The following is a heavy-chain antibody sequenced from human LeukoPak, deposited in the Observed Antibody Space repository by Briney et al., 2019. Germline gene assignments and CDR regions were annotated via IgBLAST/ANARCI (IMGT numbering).Heavy chain of an antibody. D-gene: IGHD2-15*01. Sequence: WETLSLTCTVSGGSISSYYWSWLRQPPGKGLEWVGYIYDSGSTNYNPSLKSRVAISVDTSKNQFSLKLSSVTAADTAVYYCARTLGYCSGGSCSNCFDPCGQGTLVTVAS. CDR1: GGSISSYY. CDR3: ARTLGYCSGGSCSNCFDP. V-gene: IGHV4-59*01. J-gene: IGHJ5*02. CDR2: IYDSGST.